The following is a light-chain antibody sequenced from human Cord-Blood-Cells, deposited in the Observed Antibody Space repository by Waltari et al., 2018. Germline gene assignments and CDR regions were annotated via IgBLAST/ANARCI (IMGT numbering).Light chain of an antibody. J-gene: IGLJ2*01. CDR1: SSNIGNNY. V-gene: IGLV1-51*02. CDR3: GTWDSSLSAVV. Sequence: QSVLTQPPSVSAAPGQKVTISCSGSSSNIGNNYVSWYQQRPGTAPKLLIYENNKLPCGSPDRISGSKSGTSATLGITGLQTGDEADYYCGTWDSSLSAVVFGGGTKLTVL. CDR2: ENN.